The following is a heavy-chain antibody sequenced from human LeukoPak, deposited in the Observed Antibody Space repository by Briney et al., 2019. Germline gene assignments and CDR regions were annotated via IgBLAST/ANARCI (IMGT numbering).Heavy chain of an antibody. CDR2: IYYSGST. CDR3: ARELPYYDILTGYYNNWFDP. Sequence: SETLSLTCTVSGGSISSYYWSWIRQPPGKGLEWIGYIYYSGSTNYNPSIKSRVTISVDTSKNQFSLKLSSVTAADTAVYYCARELPYYDILTGYYNNWFDPWGQGTLVTVSS. CDR1: GGSISSYY. V-gene: IGHV4-59*01. J-gene: IGHJ5*02. D-gene: IGHD3-9*01.